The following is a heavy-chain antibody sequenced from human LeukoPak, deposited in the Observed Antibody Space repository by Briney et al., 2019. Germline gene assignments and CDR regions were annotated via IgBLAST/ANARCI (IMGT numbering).Heavy chain of an antibody. CDR2: INPSGAST. J-gene: IGHJ5*02. Sequence: GASVKVSCKASGYTFSSHYMHWVRQAPGEGLEWMGVINPSGASTRYAQNFQGRVTMTSDTSTSTVYMELSSLRSEDTAVYYCARGRYCSSGTCYRSRFDPWGQGTLVTVSS. CDR3: ARGRYCSSGTCYRSRFDP. V-gene: IGHV1-46*03. D-gene: IGHD2-15*01. CDR1: GYTFSSHY.